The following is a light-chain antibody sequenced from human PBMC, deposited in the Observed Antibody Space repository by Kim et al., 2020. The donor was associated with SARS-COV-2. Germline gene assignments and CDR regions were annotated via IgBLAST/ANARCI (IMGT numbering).Light chain of an antibody. CDR1: QSVTSDY. CDR2: GAS. J-gene: IGKJ1*01. V-gene: IGKV3-20*01. Sequence: PGERATRACRASQSVTSDYLAWYQQKPGHAPRLLIYGASSRATGIPDRFSGSGSGTDFTLTITRLEPEDFAVYYCQQYGTSPKTFGQGTKVDIK. CDR3: QQYGTSPKT.